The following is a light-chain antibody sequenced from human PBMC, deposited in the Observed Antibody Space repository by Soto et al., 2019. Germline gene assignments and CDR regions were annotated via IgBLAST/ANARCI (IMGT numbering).Light chain of an antibody. Sequence: QSALTQPPSASGSPGQSVTISCTGTSSDVGGYNYVSWYQQHPGKAPKLMIYEVSKRPSGVPDRFSGPKSGNTASLTVSGLQAEDEADYYCSSYAGSNKVVFGGGTKVTVL. CDR1: SSDVGGYNY. J-gene: IGLJ2*01. CDR3: SSYAGSNKVV. CDR2: EVS. V-gene: IGLV2-8*01.